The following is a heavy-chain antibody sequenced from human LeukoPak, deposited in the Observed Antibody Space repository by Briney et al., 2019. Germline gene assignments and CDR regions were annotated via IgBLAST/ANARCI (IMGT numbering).Heavy chain of an antibody. Sequence: GGSLRLSCAASGFTFSSYAMSWVRQAPGKGLEWVSAISSSSSYIYYADSVKGRFTISRDNAKNSLYLQMNSLRAEDTAVYYCARVGYYYDSSGYYTGDYFDYWGQGTLVTVSS. D-gene: IGHD3-22*01. CDR1: GFTFSSYA. V-gene: IGHV3-21*01. CDR2: ISSSSSYI. J-gene: IGHJ4*02. CDR3: ARVGYYYDSSGYYTGDYFDY.